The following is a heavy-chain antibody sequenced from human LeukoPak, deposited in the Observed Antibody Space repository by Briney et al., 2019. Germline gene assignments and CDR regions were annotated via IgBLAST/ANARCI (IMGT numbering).Heavy chain of an antibody. Sequence: GGSLRLSCAASGFSVSTNHMSWVRQAPGKGLEWVANMRQDGNEKYYVDSVRGRFTISRDNAKNSLYLQMNSLRAEDTAVYYCATDRRGSNDYWGQGTLVTVSS. J-gene: IGHJ4*02. V-gene: IGHV3-7*01. D-gene: IGHD3-10*01. CDR1: GFSVSTNH. CDR3: ATDRRGSNDY. CDR2: MRQDGNEK.